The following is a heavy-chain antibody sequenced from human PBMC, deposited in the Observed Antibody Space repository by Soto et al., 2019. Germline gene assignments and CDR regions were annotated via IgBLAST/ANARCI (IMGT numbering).Heavy chain of an antibody. CDR3: ASTTYYYDSSGYHPDYLDY. CDR2: IYYSGST. Sequence: SETLSLTCTVSGGSISSGGYYWSWIRQHPGKGLEWIGYIYYSGSTYYNPSLKSRVTISVDTSKNQFSLKLSSVTAADTAVYYCASTTYYYDSSGYHPDYLDYWGQGTLVTVSS. J-gene: IGHJ4*02. V-gene: IGHV4-31*03. CDR1: GGSISSGGYY. D-gene: IGHD3-22*01.